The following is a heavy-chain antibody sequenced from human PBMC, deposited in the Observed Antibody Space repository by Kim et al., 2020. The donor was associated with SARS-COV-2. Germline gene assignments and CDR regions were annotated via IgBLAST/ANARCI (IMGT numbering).Heavy chain of an antibody. CDR2: ASGTT. D-gene: IGHD2-2*01. J-gene: IGHJ5*02. V-gene: IGHV3-15*01. Sequence: ASGTTDYAAPVKGRFTISRDDSKNTLYLQMNSLKTEDTAVYYCTTDWMPSWGQGTLVTVSS. CDR3: TTDWMPS.